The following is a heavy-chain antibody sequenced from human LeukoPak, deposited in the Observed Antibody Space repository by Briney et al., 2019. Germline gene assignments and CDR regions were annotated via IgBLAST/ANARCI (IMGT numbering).Heavy chain of an antibody. CDR1: GGSFSGYY. Sequence: SETLSLTCAVYGGSFSGYYWSWIRQPPGKGLEWIGEINHSGSTNYNPSLKSRVSISVDTSKSQFSLNLNSVTAADTAVYYCARRVSLYGAFDIWGLGTMVTVSS. D-gene: IGHD3-16*02. V-gene: IGHV4-34*01. CDR2: INHSGST. CDR3: ARRVSLYGAFDI. J-gene: IGHJ3*02.